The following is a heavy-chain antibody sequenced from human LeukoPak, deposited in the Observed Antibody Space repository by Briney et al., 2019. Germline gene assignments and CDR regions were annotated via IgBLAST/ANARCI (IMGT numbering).Heavy chain of an antibody. D-gene: IGHD5-18*01. J-gene: IGHJ4*02. Sequence: PGGSLRLSCAASGFTFSSYGMNWVRQAPGKGLEWVSGISGDAGRTYYADSVKGRFTIYRDNSKNTLYLQMNSLRAEDTAVYYCAKGDKPVIAMVKFDYWGQGTLVTVSS. V-gene: IGHV3-23*01. CDR3: AKGDKPVIAMVKFDY. CDR2: ISGDAGRT. CDR1: GFTFSSYG.